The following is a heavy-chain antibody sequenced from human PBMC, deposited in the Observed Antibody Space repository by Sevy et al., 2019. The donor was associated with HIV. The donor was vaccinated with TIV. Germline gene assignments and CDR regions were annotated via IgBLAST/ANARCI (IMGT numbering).Heavy chain of an antibody. J-gene: IGHJ1*01. CDR3: ARGFGMVVTANEYFQH. D-gene: IGHD2-21*02. CDR1: GGTFSGYY. CDR2: INNSGST. Sequence: SETLSLTCAVSGGTFSGYYWSWIRQPPGKGLEWIGEINNSGSTNYNPSLKSRVTITVDTSKTQFSLKLSSVTAADTAVYYCARGFGMVVTANEYFQHWGQGTLVTVSS. V-gene: IGHV4-34*01.